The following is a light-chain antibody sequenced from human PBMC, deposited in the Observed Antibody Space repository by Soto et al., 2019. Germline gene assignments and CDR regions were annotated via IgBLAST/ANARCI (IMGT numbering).Light chain of an antibody. V-gene: IGKV1-5*01. J-gene: IGKJ1*01. CDR1: QSISSY. CDR2: DAS. CDR3: QQYDNSLWA. Sequence: IQMTQSTSSLSASVGDRVTITCRASQSISSYLNWYQQKPGKAPKVLIYDASSLESGVPSRFSGSGSGTEFTLTISSLQPDDFATYYCQQYDNSLWAFGQGTKVDIK.